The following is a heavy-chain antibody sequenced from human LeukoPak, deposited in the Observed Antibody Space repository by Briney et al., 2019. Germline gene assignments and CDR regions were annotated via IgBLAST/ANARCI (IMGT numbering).Heavy chain of an antibody. V-gene: IGHV4-4*02. CDR1: GGSISSSNW. J-gene: IGHJ5*02. Sequence: SGILSLTCAVSGGSISSSNWWSWVRQPPGKGLEWIGEIYHSGSTNYNPSLKSRLTISVDKSKNQFSLRLTSVTAADTAVYYCAAAAAMYNGWFDPWGQGTLVTVSS. CDR3: AAAAAMYNGWFDP. CDR2: IYHSGST. D-gene: IGHD2-2*01.